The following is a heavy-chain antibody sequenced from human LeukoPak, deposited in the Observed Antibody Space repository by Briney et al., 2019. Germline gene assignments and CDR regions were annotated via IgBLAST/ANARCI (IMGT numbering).Heavy chain of an antibody. CDR3: ARGDAYDSSGYGT. CDR1: GFTFSSYS. J-gene: IGHJ4*02. CDR2: ISSSSSYI. V-gene: IGHV3-21*01. D-gene: IGHD3-22*01. Sequence: PGGSLRLSCAASGFTFSSYSMNWVRQAPGKGLEWVSSISSSSSYIYYADSVKGRFTISRDNAKNSLYLQMNSLRAEDTAVYYCARGDAYDSSGYGTWGQGTLVTVSS.